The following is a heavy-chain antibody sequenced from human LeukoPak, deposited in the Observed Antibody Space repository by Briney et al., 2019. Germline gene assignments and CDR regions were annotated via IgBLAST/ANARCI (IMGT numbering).Heavy chain of an antibody. CDR2: SYTSGST. Sequence: PQTLSLTCTVSGGSISSCSYYWSWIRQPAGKGLEWIGCSYTSGSTNYNPSLKSRVTISVDTSKNQFSLKLSSVTAADTAVYYCARQYYYDRSGFDYWGQGTLVPVFS. CDR1: GGSISSCSYY. D-gene: IGHD3-22*01. V-gene: IGHV4-61*02. J-gene: IGHJ4*02. CDR3: ARQYYYDRSGFDY.